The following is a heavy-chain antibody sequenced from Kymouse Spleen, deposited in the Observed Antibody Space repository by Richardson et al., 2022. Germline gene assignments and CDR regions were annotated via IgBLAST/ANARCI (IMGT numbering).Heavy chain of an antibody. CDR2: IKSKTDGGTT. CDR3: TTGMVRVPYYGMDV. V-gene: IGHV3-15*01. D-gene: IGHD3-10*01. J-gene: IGHJ6*02. CDR1: GFTFSNAW. Sequence: EVQLVESGGGLVKPGGSLRLSCAASGFTFSNAWMSWVRQAPGKGLEWVGRIKSKTDGGTTDYAAPVKGRFTISRDDSKNTLYLQMNSLKTEDTAVYYCTTGMVRVPYYGMDVWGQGTTVTVSS.